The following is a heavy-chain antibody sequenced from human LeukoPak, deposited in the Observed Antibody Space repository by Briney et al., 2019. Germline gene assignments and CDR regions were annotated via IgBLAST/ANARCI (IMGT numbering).Heavy chain of an antibody. V-gene: IGHV3-7*01. D-gene: IGHD2-21*01. CDR3: ARIEVGNTLWDR. J-gene: IGHJ5*02. Sequence: GGSLRLSCVGSGFTFSSHWMSWVRQAPGKGLEWVANIRQDGNVEKYMDSVNGRFTISRDNARNSVCLQMNSLRVEDTAVYFCARIEVGNTLWDRWGQGTLVTVSS. CDR2: IRQDGNVE. CDR1: GFTFSSHW.